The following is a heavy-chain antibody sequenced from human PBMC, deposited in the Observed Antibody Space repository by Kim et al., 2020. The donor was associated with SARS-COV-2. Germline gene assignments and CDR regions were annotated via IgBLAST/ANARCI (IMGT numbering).Heavy chain of an antibody. Sequence: GESLKISCQGSGYIFTRHWIIWVRQMPWKGLEWMGRIDPTDSYANYSPSFQGHVTMSADRSISTVYLQWSSLKTSDTATYFCARISNDHYRSRSYWLELWGRGTLVTVSS. D-gene: IGHD3-10*01. CDR3: ARISNDHYRSRSYWLEL. J-gene: IGHJ2*01. CDR1: GYIFTRHW. CDR2: IDPTDSYA. V-gene: IGHV5-10-1*01.